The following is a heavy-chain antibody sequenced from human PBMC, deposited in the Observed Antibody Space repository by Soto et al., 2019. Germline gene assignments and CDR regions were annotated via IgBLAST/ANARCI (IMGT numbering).Heavy chain of an antibody. CDR1: GFTFGDYA. Sequence: GGSLRLSCTASGFTFGDYAMSWVRQAPGKGLEWVGFIRSKAYGGTTEYAASVKGRFTISRDDSKSIAYLQMNSLKTEDTAVYYCTRDRGSVGLGAFDIWGQGTMVTVSS. D-gene: IGHD3-10*01. J-gene: IGHJ3*02. CDR2: IRSKAYGGTT. CDR3: TRDRGSVGLGAFDI. V-gene: IGHV3-49*04.